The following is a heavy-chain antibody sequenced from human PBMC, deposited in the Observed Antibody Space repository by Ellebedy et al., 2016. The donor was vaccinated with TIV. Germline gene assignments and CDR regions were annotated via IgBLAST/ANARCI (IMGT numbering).Heavy chain of an antibody. CDR1: GFTFSDYY. Sequence: GESLKISCVVSGFTFSDYYMSWIRQAPGKGLEWVSYISSSGRTMYYADSVKGRFTISRDNAKNSLYLQMNTLRAEDTAVYYCSTLCIGACHSRFDPWGQGNLVTVSS. J-gene: IGHJ5*02. D-gene: IGHD2-21*02. CDR3: STLCIGACHSRFDP. V-gene: IGHV3-11*04. CDR2: ISSSGRTM.